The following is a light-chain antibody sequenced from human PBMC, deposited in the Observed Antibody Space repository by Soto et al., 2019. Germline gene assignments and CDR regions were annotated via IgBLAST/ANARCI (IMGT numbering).Light chain of an antibody. V-gene: IGKV3-20*01. CDR1: QSVSSSY. Sequence: EIVLTQSPGTLFLSPGERATLSCRASQSVSSSYLAWYQHKPCQAPRLLIYGASSRATGIPDRFSGSGSGTDFTLTISRLEPEDFAVYYCQQYGGSPLTFGGGTKVEIK. CDR2: GAS. J-gene: IGKJ4*01. CDR3: QQYGGSPLT.